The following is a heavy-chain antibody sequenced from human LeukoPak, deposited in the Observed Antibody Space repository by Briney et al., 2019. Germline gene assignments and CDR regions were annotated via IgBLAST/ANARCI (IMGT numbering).Heavy chain of an antibody. Sequence: GGSLRLSCAASGFTFSSYGRHWVRQAPGKGLEWVAVIWYDRSTKYYADSVKGRFTISRDNSKNPLYLQMNSLRAEDTAVYYCARGPRAILWFWESFDYWGQGTLVTVST. CDR2: IWYDRSTK. V-gene: IGHV3-33*01. CDR1: GFTFSSYG. D-gene: IGHD3-10*01. J-gene: IGHJ4*02. CDR3: ARGPRAILWFWESFDY.